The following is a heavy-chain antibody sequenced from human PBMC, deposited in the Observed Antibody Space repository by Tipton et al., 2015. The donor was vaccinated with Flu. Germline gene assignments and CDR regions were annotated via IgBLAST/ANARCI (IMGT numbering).Heavy chain of an antibody. Sequence: AASGFTFSSHAMSWVRQAPGKGLEWVSGISASGGSTYYADSVKGRFTISRDNSKNTLYLQMNSLRAEDTAVYYCAKDLRSWYFDYWGQGTLVTVSS. CDR2: ISASGGST. CDR1: GFTFSSHA. CDR3: AKDLRSWYFDY. D-gene: IGHD6-13*01. V-gene: IGHV3-23*01. J-gene: IGHJ4*02.